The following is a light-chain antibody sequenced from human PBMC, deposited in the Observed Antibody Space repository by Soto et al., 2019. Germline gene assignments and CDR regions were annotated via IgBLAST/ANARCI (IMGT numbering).Light chain of an antibody. CDR3: QQYHNWPIT. V-gene: IGKV3-15*01. Sequence: ERVMTQSPVTLSVSPGESVTLSCRASQSVGTNLARYQQKPGQAPSLLMYDASTRATGISARFSGSGSGTEFTLTISSLQSEDFAVYYCQQYHNWPITFGQGTRLEIK. J-gene: IGKJ5*01. CDR1: QSVGTN. CDR2: DAS.